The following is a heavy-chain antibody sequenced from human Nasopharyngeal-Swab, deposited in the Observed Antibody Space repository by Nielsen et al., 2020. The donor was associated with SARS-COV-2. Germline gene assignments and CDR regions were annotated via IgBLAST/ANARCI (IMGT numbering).Heavy chain of an antibody. CDR3: ARTPFGSGRAGD. D-gene: IGHD6-19*01. V-gene: IGHV7-4-1*02. CDR2: INTRSGSA. Sequence: ASAKVSCKASGYSFNTYTIRWVRQPPGQGLEYMGWINTRSGSARYAQAFTGRFVFSSDPSVTTAYMEISDLKAGDTGVYFCARTPFGSGRAGDWGQGTLVTVSS. J-gene: IGHJ4*02. CDR1: GYSFNTYT.